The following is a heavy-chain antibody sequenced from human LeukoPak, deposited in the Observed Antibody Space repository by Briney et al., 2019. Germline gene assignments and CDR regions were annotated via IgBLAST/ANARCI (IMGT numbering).Heavy chain of an antibody. CDR3: ERGGEDAFDI. J-gene: IGHJ3*02. CDR1: GGTFSTYA. CDR2: SIPIFGTA. Sequence: SVKVSCKASGGTFSTYAISWVRQAPGQGLEWMGGSIPIFGTANYAQKFQGRVTITADESTSTAYMQLSSLRSEDTAVYYCERGGEDAFDIWGQGTMVTVSS. V-gene: IGHV1-69*13. D-gene: IGHD3-16*01.